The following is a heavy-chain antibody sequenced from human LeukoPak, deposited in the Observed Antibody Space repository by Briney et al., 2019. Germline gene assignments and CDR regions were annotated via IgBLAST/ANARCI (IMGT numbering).Heavy chain of an antibody. D-gene: IGHD4-23*01. CDR2: ISYDGSNK. CDR3: AKDLYGGTGYFDY. Sequence: PGGSLRLSCAASGFTFSSYGMHWVRQAPGKGLEWVAVISYDGSNKYYADSVKGRFTSSRDNSKNTLYLQMNSLRAEDTAVYYCAKDLYGGTGYFDYWGQGILVTVSS. V-gene: IGHV3-30*18. CDR1: GFTFSSYG. J-gene: IGHJ4*02.